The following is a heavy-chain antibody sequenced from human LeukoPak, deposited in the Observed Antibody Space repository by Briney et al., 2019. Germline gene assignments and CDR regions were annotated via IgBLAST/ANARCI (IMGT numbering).Heavy chain of an antibody. Sequence: ASVTVSCTASVYTFIVYYIHWVRQAPGQGLEGRGWINPNSGGTNYAQKFQGRLTITRDTSISTAYMELSRLRSDDTAVYYCAREGWELLQWNTFEIWGQETMVTVSS. CDR3: AREGWELLQWNTFEI. CDR2: INPNSGGT. J-gene: IGHJ3*02. D-gene: IGHD1-26*01. V-gene: IGHV1-2*02. CDR1: VYTFIVYY.